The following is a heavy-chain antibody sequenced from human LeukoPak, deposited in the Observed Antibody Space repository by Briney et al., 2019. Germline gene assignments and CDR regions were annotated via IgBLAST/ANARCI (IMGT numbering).Heavy chain of an antibody. CDR1: GYTFTSYG. J-gene: IGHJ4*02. CDR2: ISAYNGNT. V-gene: IGHV1-18*01. D-gene: IGHD3-22*01. Sequence: ASVKVSCKASGYTFTSYGISWVRQDPGQGLEWMGWISAYNGNTNYALNLQGRVTMTTDTSTSTAYMELRSLRSDDTAMYYCARGYYYDSSGYYYDYFDYWGQGTLVTVSS. CDR3: ARGYYYDSSGYYYDYFDY.